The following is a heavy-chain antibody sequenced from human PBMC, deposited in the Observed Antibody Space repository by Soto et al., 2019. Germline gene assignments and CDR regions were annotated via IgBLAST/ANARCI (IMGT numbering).Heavy chain of an antibody. CDR1: GYSFDSFW. J-gene: IGHJ4*02. D-gene: IGHD4-17*01. CDR3: ARRLDRDYGDYVDY. V-gene: IGHV5-51*01. CDR2: IYPGDSET. Sequence: PGESLKISCKGSGYSFDSFWIGWVRQMPGKGLEWMGLIYPGDSETRYSPSFQGQVTISADKSISTAYLQWSSLKASDTAMYYCARRLDRDYGDYVDYWGQGTLVTVSS.